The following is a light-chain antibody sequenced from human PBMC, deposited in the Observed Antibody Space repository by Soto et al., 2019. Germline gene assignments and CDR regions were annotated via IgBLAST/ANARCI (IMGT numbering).Light chain of an antibody. CDR3: QQFNSYPLT. CDR1: QGISSA. CDR2: DAS. V-gene: IGKV1-13*02. J-gene: IGKJ4*01. Sequence: AIQLTQSPSSLSASVGDRVTITCRASQGISSALAWYQQKPGKAPKLLLYDASSLESGARSRFSGSGSWTDFTLTISSLQPEDFATYDCQQFNSYPLTFGGGTKVEIK.